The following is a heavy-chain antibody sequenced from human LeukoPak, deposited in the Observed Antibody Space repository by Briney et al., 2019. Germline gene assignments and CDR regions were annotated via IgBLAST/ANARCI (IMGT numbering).Heavy chain of an antibody. D-gene: IGHD3-10*01. CDR3: ASFPGGSGSSSLYYFDY. Sequence: GASVKVSCKASGGTFSDYAITWVRQAPGQGLEWMGRIIPIFGTANYAQKFQGRVTITADKSTSTAYMELSSLRSEDTAVYYCASFPGGSGSSSLYYFDYWGQGTLVTVSS. J-gene: IGHJ4*02. CDR2: IIPIFGTA. CDR1: GGTFSDYA. V-gene: IGHV1-69*06.